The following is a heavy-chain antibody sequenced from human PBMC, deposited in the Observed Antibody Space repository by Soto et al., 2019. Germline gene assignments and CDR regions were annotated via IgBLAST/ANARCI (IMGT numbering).Heavy chain of an antibody. CDR3: AKDMPGPAAISAFDI. J-gene: IGHJ3*02. CDR1: GFTFSSYA. V-gene: IGHV3-30-3*01. CDR2: ISYDGSNK. Sequence: PGGSLRLSCAASGFTFSSYAMHWVRQAPGKGLEWVAVISYDGSNKYYADSVKGRFTISRDNSKNTLYLQMNSLRAEDTALYYCAKDMPGPAAISAFDIWGQGTMVTVSS. D-gene: IGHD2-2*02.